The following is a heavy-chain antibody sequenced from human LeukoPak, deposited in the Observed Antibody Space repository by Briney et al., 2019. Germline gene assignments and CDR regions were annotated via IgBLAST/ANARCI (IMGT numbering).Heavy chain of an antibody. CDR2: INTNTGNP. V-gene: IGHV7-4-1*02. CDR1: GYTFTSYA. J-gene: IGHJ4*02. Sequence: GASVKVSCKASGYTFTSYAMNWVRQAPGQGLEWMGWINTNTGNPTYAQGFTGRFVFSLDTSVSTAYLQISSLKAEDTAVYYCASDLFITLPTAMVPSGEDYWGQGTLVTVSS. D-gene: IGHD5-18*01. CDR3: ASDLFITLPTAMVPSGEDY.